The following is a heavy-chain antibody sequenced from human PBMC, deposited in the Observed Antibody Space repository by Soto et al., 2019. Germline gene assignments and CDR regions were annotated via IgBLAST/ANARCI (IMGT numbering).Heavy chain of an antibody. V-gene: IGHV4-59*08. CDR3: ARRSVFGRKTGWFDP. J-gene: IGHJ5*02. CDR2: IYYSGST. CDR1: GGSISSYY. D-gene: IGHD3-10*02. Sequence: SETLSLTCTVSGGSISSYYWSWIRQPPGKGLEWIGYIYYSGSTNYNPSLKSRVTISVDTSKNQFSLKLSSVTAADTAVYYCARRSVFGRKTGWFDPWGQGTLVTVSS.